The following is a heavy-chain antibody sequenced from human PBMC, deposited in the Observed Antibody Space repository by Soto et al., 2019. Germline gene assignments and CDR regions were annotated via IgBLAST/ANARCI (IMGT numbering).Heavy chain of an antibody. CDR1: GFTFSSYS. CDR2: ISSSSSTI. V-gene: IGHV3-48*02. D-gene: IGHD5-12*01. Sequence: GGSLRLSCAASGFTFSSYSMNWVRQAPGKGLEWVSYISSSSSTIYYADSVKGRFTISRDNAKNSLYLQMNSLRDEDTAVYYCAGDSTYSGYVGFDPWGQGTLVTVSS. CDR3: AGDSTYSGYVGFDP. J-gene: IGHJ5*02.